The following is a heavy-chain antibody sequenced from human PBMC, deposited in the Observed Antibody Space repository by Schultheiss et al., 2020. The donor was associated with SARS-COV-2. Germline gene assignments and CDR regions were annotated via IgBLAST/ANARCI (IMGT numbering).Heavy chain of an antibody. CDR3: ARGGAVAEFWYFDL. D-gene: IGHD6-19*01. Sequence: SETLSLTCTVSGGSISSGGYYWGWIRQPPGKGLEWIGEINHSGSTYYNPSLKSRVTISVDTSKNQFSLKLSSVTPEDTAVYYCARGGAVAEFWYFDLWGRGTLVTVSS. J-gene: IGHJ2*01. CDR2: INHSGST. CDR1: GGSISSGGYY. V-gene: IGHV4-39*01.